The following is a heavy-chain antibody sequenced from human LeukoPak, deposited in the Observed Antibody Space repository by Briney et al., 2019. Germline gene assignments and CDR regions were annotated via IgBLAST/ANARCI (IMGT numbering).Heavy chain of an antibody. CDR3: TGVGIAAAGNWFDP. D-gene: IGHD6-13*01. CDR1: GFTFGDYA. J-gene: IGHJ5*02. Sequence: GGSLRLSCTASGFTFGDYAMSWVRQAPGKGLEWVGFIRSKAYGGTTEYAASVKGRFTISRDDSKSIAYLQMNSLKTEDTAVHYCTGVGIAAAGNWFDPWGQGTLVTVSS. V-gene: IGHV3-49*04. CDR2: IRSKAYGGTT.